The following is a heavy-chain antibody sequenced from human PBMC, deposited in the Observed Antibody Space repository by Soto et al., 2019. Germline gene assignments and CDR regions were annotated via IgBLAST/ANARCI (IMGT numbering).Heavy chain of an antibody. D-gene: IGHD6-6*01. CDR1: GDSISRGGSY. J-gene: IGHJ6*02. V-gene: IGHV4-31*03. CDR3: ARGSSIAGLYYGMDV. Sequence: TLSLTCTVSGDSISRGGSYWSWIRQHPGKGLEWIGYIYYSGSTYYNPSLKSRVTISLDTSKNQFSLKLSSVTAADTAVYYCARGSSIAGLYYGMDVWGQGTTVTVSS. CDR2: IYYSGST.